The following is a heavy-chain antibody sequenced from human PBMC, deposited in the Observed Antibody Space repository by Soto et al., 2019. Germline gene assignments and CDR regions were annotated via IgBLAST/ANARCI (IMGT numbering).Heavy chain of an antibody. CDR2: IYPGDSDT. V-gene: IGHV5-51*01. CDR1: GYSFTTNW. Sequence: PGESLKISCKGSGYSFTTNWIGWVRQMPGKGLEWMGVIYPGDSDTRYSPSFQGQVAISADKSINTTYLQWSSLKASDTAMYYCARHSGVAEDGTDWGQGTLVTVSS. J-gene: IGHJ1*01. CDR3: ARHSGVAEDGTD. D-gene: IGHD6-13*01.